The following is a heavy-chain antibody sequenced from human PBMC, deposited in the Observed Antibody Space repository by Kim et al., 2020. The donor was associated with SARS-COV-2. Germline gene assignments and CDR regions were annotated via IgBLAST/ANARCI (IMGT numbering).Heavy chain of an antibody. D-gene: IGHD5-18*01. V-gene: IGHV4-34*01. Sequence: PSLNSIVTISGDTSKTQFSLKLSSVTAADTAVYYCARGYGVDTGRGSMDVWGQRTTVTVSS. J-gene: IGHJ6*02. CDR3: ARGYGVDTGRGSMDV.